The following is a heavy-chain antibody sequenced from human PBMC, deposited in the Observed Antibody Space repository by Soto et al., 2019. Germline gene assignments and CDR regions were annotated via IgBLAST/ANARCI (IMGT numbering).Heavy chain of an antibody. J-gene: IGHJ4*02. V-gene: IGHV4-38-2*01. CDR2: FYHSGSP. D-gene: IGHD3-10*01. CDR3: TRGGGPYYYALD. Sequence: SETLSLTCAVSGYSISSGSFWGWIRQPPGKGLEWIGSFYHSGSPYYNPSLKSRVTISVDTSKIQFSLTLSSVTAADTAVYYCTRGGGPYYYALDWGQGTLVTISS. CDR1: GYSISSGSF.